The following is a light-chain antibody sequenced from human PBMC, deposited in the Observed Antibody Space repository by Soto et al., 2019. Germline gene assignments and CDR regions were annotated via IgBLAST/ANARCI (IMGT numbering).Light chain of an antibody. CDR2: WAS. Sequence: DIVMTQSPDSLAVSLGERATINCKSRQSVLDSSNNKTYLAWYQQKPGQPPKLLIYWASTRESGVPDRFSGSGSGTDFTLTISSLQAEDVAVYYCQQYYSTPITFGQGTRLEIK. V-gene: IGKV4-1*01. CDR1: QSVLDSSNNKTY. CDR3: QQYYSTPIT. J-gene: IGKJ5*01.